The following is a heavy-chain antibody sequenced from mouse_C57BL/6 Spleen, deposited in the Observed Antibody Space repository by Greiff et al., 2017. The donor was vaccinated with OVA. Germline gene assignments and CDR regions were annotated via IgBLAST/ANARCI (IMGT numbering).Heavy chain of an antibody. D-gene: IGHD3-2*02. CDR3: AVDSSGFSYAMDY. V-gene: IGHV1-59*01. J-gene: IGHJ4*01. Sequence: QVQLQQPGAELVRPGTSVKLSCKASGYTFTSYWMHWVKQRPGQGLEWIGVIDPSDSYTNYNQKFKGKATLTVDTSSSTAYMQLSSLTSEDSAVYYCAVDSSGFSYAMDYWGQGTSVTVSS. CDR2: IDPSDSYT. CDR1: GYTFTSYW.